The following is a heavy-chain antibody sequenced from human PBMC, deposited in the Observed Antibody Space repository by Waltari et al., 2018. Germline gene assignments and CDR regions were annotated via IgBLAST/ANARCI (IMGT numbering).Heavy chain of an antibody. CDR3: TRRSSDDSSGYWAS. CDR2: IRSKANSYAT. Sequence: EVQLVESGGGLVQPGGSLKLPCPASGFPLTGPAMHWVRQASGKGLEWVGRIRSKANSYATAYAASVKGRFTISRDDSKNTAYLQMNSLKTEDTAVYYCTRRSSDDSSGYWASWGQGTLVTVSS. V-gene: IGHV3-73*01. CDR1: GFPLTGPA. D-gene: IGHD3-22*01. J-gene: IGHJ4*02.